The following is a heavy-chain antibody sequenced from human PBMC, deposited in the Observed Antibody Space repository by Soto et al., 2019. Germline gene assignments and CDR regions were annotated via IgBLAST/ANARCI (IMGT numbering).Heavy chain of an antibody. CDR1: GFTFSNYA. J-gene: IGHJ6*02. D-gene: IGHD3-22*01. CDR2: VSYDGTNQ. Sequence: GGSLRLSCAASGFTFSNYAMHWVRQTPGKGLEWVAIVSYDGTNQYYADSVKGRFTISRDNSENTLYLQMNSLRAEDTAVYYCARDTYYYDSSGERHGMDVWGQGTTVTVSS. V-gene: IGHV3-30*14. CDR3: ARDTYYYDSSGERHGMDV.